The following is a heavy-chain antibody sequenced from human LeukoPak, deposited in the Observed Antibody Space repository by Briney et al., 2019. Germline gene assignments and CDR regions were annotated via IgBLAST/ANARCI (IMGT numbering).Heavy chain of an antibody. CDR2: IYPGDSDT. Sequence: GESLKISCKGSGYSFTSYWIGWVRQMPGKGLEWMGIIYPGDSDTRYSPSFQGQVTISADKSISTAYLQWSSLKASDTAMYYCARHPSGEGAPVYYFDYWGQGTLVTVSP. V-gene: IGHV5-51*01. D-gene: IGHD7-27*01. J-gene: IGHJ4*02. CDR1: GYSFTSYW. CDR3: ARHPSGEGAPVYYFDY.